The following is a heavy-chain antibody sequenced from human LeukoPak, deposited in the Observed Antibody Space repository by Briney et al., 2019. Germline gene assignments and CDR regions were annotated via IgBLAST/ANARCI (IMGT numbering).Heavy chain of an antibody. CDR1: GGSISSGSYY. D-gene: IGHD2-2*01. CDR2: IYTSGST. CDR3: ARGYQLQPDAFDI. Sequence: SETLSLTCTVSGGSISSGSYYWSWIRQPAGKGLEWIGRIYTSGSTNYNPSLKSRVTISVDTSKNQFSLKLSSVTAADTAVYYCARGYQLQPDAFDIWGQGTMVTVSS. V-gene: IGHV4-61*02. J-gene: IGHJ3*02.